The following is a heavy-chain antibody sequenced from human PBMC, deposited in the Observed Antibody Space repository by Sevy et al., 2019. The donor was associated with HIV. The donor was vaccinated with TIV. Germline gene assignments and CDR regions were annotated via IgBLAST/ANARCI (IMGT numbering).Heavy chain of an antibody. CDR3: AKSLYDSTGYYPVLDY. Sequence: GGSLRLSCEASGFTFNTYAMNWVRQAPGKGLEWVSGISNGGERTDYTDSVKGRVTISRDNFKNTLFLQLNSLRADDTAVYYCAKSLYDSTGYYPVLDYWGQGPPVTVSS. CDR2: ISNGGERT. CDR1: GFTFNTYA. J-gene: IGHJ4*02. D-gene: IGHD3-22*01. V-gene: IGHV3-23*01.